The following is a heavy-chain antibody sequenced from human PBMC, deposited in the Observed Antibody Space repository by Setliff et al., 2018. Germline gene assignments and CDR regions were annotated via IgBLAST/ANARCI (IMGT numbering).Heavy chain of an antibody. CDR1: GFRFTNFG. D-gene: IGHD6-19*01. J-gene: IGHJ4*02. Sequence: ASVKVSCKTSGFRFTNFGFSWVRQAPGQGLEWRGSISPYSGNTNYPQWLQDRVTMTIDTSATTVYMELKSLRSDDTAVYYCVRSSAPQVVLAADFDFWGQGTPVTVSS. CDR3: VRSSAPQVVLAADFDF. CDR2: ISPYSGNT. V-gene: IGHV1-18*01.